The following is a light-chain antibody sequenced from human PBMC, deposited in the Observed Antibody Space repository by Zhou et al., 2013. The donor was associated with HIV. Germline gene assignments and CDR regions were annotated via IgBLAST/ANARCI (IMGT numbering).Light chain of an antibody. V-gene: IGKV3D-15*01. CDR1: QAITND. CDR3: QQYNDRPPWT. Sequence: EVVMTQSPATLSVSLGERVTLSCRASQAITNDVAWYQQKRGQAPRVLLYGAVTRVAGVPARFSGSGSGTEFTLTISSLQTEDFAVYYCQQYNDRPPWTFGQGTKLEIK. J-gene: IGKJ2*02. CDR2: GAV.